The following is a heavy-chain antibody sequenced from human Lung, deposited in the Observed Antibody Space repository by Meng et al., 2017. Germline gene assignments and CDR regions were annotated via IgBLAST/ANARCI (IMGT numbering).Heavy chain of an antibody. Sequence: QVQLQPGGRGLLTPSGTLSLTGVVSGVSFSYYYWSWIRQPPGKGLEWIGEINHSGSTNYNPSLESRATISVDTSQNNLSLKLSSVTAADSAVYYCARGPTTMAHDFDYWGQGTLVTVSS. V-gene: IGHV4-34*01. J-gene: IGHJ4*02. CDR2: INHSGST. CDR3: ARGPTTMAHDFDY. D-gene: IGHD4-11*01. CDR1: GVSFSYYY.